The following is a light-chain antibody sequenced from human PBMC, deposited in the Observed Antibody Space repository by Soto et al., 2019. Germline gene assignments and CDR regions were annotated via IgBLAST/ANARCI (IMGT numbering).Light chain of an antibody. V-gene: IGKV3-15*01. CDR3: QQYGGSPRT. Sequence: EIVLSQSPATLSMSPGERATLFCRASQGISTLLAWYQQKPGQAPGLLIYAASTRAAGIPARFSGSGSGTDFTLTITRLEPEDFAVYYCQQYGGSPRTFGQGTKVDI. CDR1: QGISTL. J-gene: IGKJ1*01. CDR2: AAS.